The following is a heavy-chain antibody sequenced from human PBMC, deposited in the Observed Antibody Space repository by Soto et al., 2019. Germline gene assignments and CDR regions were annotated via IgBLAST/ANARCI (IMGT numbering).Heavy chain of an antibody. V-gene: IGHV3-30-3*01. CDR1: GFTFTNYP. D-gene: IGHD1-26*01. CDR2: VSHDGINT. J-gene: IGHJ4*02. Sequence: QVQLVESGGGVVQPGRSLRLSCAASGFTFTNYPMHWVRQAPGKGLEWVAVVSHDGINTYYADSVMGRFTISRDNSKNTLDLQRNSMRTEDTAVFYCAREKTVGGIRLDNWGQGTLVTDSS. CDR3: AREKTVGGIRLDN.